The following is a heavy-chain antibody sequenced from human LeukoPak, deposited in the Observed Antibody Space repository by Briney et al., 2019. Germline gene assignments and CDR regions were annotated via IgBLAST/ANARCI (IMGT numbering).Heavy chain of an antibody. CDR1: GGSISSYY. CDR3: ARAMYSSSSGPWDY. V-gene: IGHV4-4*09. CDR2: IYTSGST. Sequence: SETLSLTCTVSGGSISSYYWSWIPQPPGKGLEWIGYIYTSGSTNYNPSLKSRVTISVDTSKNQFSLKLSSVTAADTAVYYCARAMYSSSSGPWDYWGQGTLVTVSS. J-gene: IGHJ4*02. D-gene: IGHD6-6*01.